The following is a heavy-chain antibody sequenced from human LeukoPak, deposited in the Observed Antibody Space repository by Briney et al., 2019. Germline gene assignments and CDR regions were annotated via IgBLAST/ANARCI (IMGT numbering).Heavy chain of an antibody. V-gene: IGHV3-30*03. CDR3: AGDGAYSSSSWYSDWFDP. CDR2: ISYDGSNK. CDR1: GFTFSSYG. Sequence: PGGSLRLSCAASGFTFSSYGMHWVRQAPGKGLEWVAVISYDGSNKYYADSVKGRFTISRDNAKNSLYLQMNSLRAEDTAVYYCAGDGAYSSSSWYSDWFDPWGQGTLVTVSS. J-gene: IGHJ5*02. D-gene: IGHD6-13*01.